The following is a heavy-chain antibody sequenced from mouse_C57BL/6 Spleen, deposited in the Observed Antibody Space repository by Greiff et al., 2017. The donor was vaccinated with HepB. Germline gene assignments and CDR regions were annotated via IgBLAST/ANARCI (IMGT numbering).Heavy chain of an antibody. CDR2: IHPNSGST. CDR1: GYTFTSYW. J-gene: IGHJ3*01. V-gene: IGHV1-64*01. D-gene: IGHD1-1*01. CDR3: AKGYYGSSYGWFAY. Sequence: QVQLQQPGAELVKPGASVKLSCKASGYTFTSYWMHWVKQRPGQGLEWIGMIHPNSGSTNYNEKFKSKATLTVDKPSSTAYMQLSSLTSEDSAIYYCAKGYYGSSYGWFAYWGQGTLVTVSA.